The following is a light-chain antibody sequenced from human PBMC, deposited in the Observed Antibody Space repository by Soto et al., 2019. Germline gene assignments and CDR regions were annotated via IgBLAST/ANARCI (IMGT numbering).Light chain of an antibody. CDR2: HAS. CDR3: HQYGSSPWT. Sequence: DIQMTQSPSTLPASVGDRVTITCRASQSISNWLAWYQQKPGTAPKVLIYHASNLQSGVPSRFSGSGSGTDFTLTISRVEPEDFAVYYCHQYGSSPWTLGQGTKVDIK. CDR1: QSISNW. V-gene: IGKV1-5*01. J-gene: IGKJ1*01.